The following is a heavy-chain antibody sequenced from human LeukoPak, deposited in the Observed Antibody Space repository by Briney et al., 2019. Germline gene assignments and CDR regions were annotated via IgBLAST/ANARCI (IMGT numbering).Heavy chain of an antibody. CDR3: ARGFSSKYYDFWSGYYTVSREAFDI. V-gene: IGHV3-30*02. J-gene: IGHJ3*02. D-gene: IGHD3-3*01. CDR1: GFTFSSNY. Sequence: GGSLRLSCAASGFTFSSNYMSWVRQAPGKGLEWVAFIRYDGSYTYYADSVKGRFTISRDNSENTLYLQMNSLRAEDTAVYYCARGFSSKYYDFWSGYYTVSREAFDIWGQGTMVTVSS. CDR2: IRYDGSYT.